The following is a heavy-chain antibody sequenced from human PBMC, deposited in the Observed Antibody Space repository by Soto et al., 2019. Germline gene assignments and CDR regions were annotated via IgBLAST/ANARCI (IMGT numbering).Heavy chain of an antibody. CDR3: ARTEGVGANNWLDS. D-gene: IGHD1-26*01. J-gene: IGHJ5*01. V-gene: IGHV4-59*01. CDR2: IYYSGST. CDR1: GGSISSYY. Sequence: SETLSLTCTVSGGSISSYYWNWIRQPPGKGLEWIGYIYYSGSTNYNPSLKSRVTISVDTSKNQFSLKLSSVTAADTAVNYCARTEGVGANNWLDSWGQGTLVTVSS.